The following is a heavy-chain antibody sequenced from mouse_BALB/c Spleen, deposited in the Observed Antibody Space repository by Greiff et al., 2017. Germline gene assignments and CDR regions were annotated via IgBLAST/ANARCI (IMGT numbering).Heavy chain of an antibody. V-gene: IGHV7-3*02. J-gene: IGHJ4*01. D-gene: IGHD2-3*01. CDR2: IRNKANGYTT. Sequence: EVNVVESGGGLVQPGGSLRLSCATSGFTFTDYYMSWVRQPPGKALEWLGFIRNKANGYTTEYSASVKGRFTISRDNSQSILYLQMNTLRAEDSATYYCARDIFDGPTMDYWGQGTSVTVSS. CDR1: GFTFTDYY. CDR3: ARDIFDGPTMDY.